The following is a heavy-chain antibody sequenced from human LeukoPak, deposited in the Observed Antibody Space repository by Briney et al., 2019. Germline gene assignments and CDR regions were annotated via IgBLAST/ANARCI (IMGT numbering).Heavy chain of an antibody. Sequence: GGSLRPSCAASGFTFSTFGMHWVRQAPGKGLEWVAFISHHEINKYYADSVKGRFTISRDNSKKRLYLQMNSLRVEDTAVYYCAKLSTEQDSRGYWGQGTLVTVSS. CDR2: ISHHEINK. D-gene: IGHD6-13*01. V-gene: IGHV3-30*18. CDR3: AKLSTEQDSRGY. CDR1: GFTFSTFG. J-gene: IGHJ4*02.